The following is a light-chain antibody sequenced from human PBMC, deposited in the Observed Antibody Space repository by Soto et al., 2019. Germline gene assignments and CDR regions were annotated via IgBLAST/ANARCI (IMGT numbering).Light chain of an antibody. CDR3: QNYNSAPLT. Sequence: DIQMTQSPSSLSASVGDRVTITCRANLPISNYLAWYQQKPGKIPNLLIYASSTLQAGVPSRFIGSGSGTDFTRTISSLQPEDVAAYYCQNYNSAPLTFGGGTKVEIK. CDR1: LPISNY. J-gene: IGKJ4*01. CDR2: ASS. V-gene: IGKV1-27*01.